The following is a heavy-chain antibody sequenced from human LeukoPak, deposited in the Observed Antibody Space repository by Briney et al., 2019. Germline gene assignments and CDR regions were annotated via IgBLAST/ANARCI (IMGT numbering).Heavy chain of an antibody. CDR1: GVSISSNLW. Sequence: SETLSLTCAVSGVSISSNLWWTWVRQPPGKGLEWIAEIHHSGSINYNPSLKSRVTISVDKAKNQFSLKLSSVTAADTAVYYCARVGYTYGDPGYYYYYMDVWGKGTTVTISS. J-gene: IGHJ6*03. D-gene: IGHD5-18*01. V-gene: IGHV4-4*02. CDR2: IHHSGSI. CDR3: ARVGYTYGDPGYYYYYMDV.